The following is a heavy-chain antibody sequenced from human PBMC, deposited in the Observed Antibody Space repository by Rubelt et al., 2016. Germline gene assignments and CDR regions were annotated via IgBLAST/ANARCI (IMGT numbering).Heavy chain of an antibody. J-gene: IGHJ4*02. D-gene: IGHD1-26*01. CDR3: ARDGGGYLRYLDY. V-gene: IGHV3-66*01. Sequence: EVQLVESGGGLVHPGGSLRLSCVVSGFTVSSNYMSWVRQAPGKGLEWVSVLYNGGSTYYADSVQGRFTISRDKSKNTLDLQMNSLRADDTAVYYCARDGGGYLRYLDYWGLGTLVTVSS. CDR1: GFTVSSNY. CDR2: LYNGGST.